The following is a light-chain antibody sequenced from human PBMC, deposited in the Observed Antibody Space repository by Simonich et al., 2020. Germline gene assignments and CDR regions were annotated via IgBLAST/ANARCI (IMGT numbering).Light chain of an antibody. V-gene: IGKV4-1*01. Sequence: DIVMTQSPDSLAVSLGERATINCKSSQSVLYSSNNKTYLAWYQQKPGQPPKLLIYWASTRRSGVPDRFSGSWSGTDFTLTISSLQAEDVAVYYCQQYYSTPYTFGQGTKLEIK. CDR3: QQYYSTPYT. J-gene: IGKJ2*01. CDR2: WAS. CDR1: QSVLYSSNNKTY.